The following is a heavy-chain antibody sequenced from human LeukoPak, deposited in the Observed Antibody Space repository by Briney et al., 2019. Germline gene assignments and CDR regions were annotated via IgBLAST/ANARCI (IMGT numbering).Heavy chain of an antibody. D-gene: IGHD4-11*01. Sequence: PSETLSLTCTVSGYSISSGYYWGWIRQPPGRGLEWIGYISHSESAYCSPSLESRITISVDRSKSQFSLKLKSVTAADTAIYYCARDGGTTSNPSHDTFAIWGQGTMVAVSS. CDR2: ISHSESA. CDR3: ARDGGTTSNPSHDTFAI. CDR1: GYSISSGYY. V-gene: IGHV4-38-2*02. J-gene: IGHJ3*02.